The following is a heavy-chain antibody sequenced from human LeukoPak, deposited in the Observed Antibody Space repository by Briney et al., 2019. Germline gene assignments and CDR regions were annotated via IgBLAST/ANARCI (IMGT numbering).Heavy chain of an antibody. Sequence: GGSLRLSCAASAFTFSSYWMSWLRQAPGKGLEWVANIKQDGSQKYYVDSVRGRFTISRDNAKNSLYLQMNSLTAEATAVYYWATLYCGGPTCYANLDSWGQGTLVAVSS. CDR3: ATLYCGGPTCYANLDS. J-gene: IGHJ4*02. D-gene: IGHD2-21*01. CDR2: IKQDGSQK. CDR1: AFTFSSYW. V-gene: IGHV3-7*02.